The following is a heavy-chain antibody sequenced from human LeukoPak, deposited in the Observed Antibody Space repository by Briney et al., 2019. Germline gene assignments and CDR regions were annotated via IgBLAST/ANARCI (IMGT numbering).Heavy chain of an antibody. D-gene: IGHD3-10*01. Sequence: GGSLRLSCAASGFTFSDYYMSWIRQAPGKGLEWVSYISSSGTSTHYADSLKGRFTISRDNAKNSLYLQMNSLRAEDTAVYYCARDRVVRGITAAGFWGQGTLVTVSS. CDR3: ARDRVVRGITAAGF. V-gene: IGHV3-11*06. J-gene: IGHJ4*02. CDR2: ISSSGTST. CDR1: GFTFSDYY.